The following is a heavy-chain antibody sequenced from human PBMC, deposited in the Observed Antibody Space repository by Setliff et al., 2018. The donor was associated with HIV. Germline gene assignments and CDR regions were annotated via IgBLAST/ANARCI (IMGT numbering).Heavy chain of an antibody. Sequence: SETLSLTCTVSGGSIGTYYWNWIRLPAGKGLEWIGRIYASGTNYNPSLKSRVTMSLDTSKSQLSLKLTSVTAADTAVYYCAREGLWNCRGGTCNDGLDIWGQGTKVTVSS. J-gene: IGHJ3*02. V-gene: IGHV4-4*07. D-gene: IGHD2-15*01. CDR2: IYASGT. CDR1: GGSIGTYY. CDR3: AREGLWNCRGGTCNDGLDI.